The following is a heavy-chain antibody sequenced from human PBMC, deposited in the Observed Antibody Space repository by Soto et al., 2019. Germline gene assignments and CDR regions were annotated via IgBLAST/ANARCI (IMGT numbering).Heavy chain of an antibody. CDR3: ARDYVWGSYRYTSYYFDY. CDR2: TYYRSKWYN. CDR1: GDSVSSNSAT. D-gene: IGHD3-16*02. V-gene: IGHV6-1*01. Sequence: PSQTLSLTCAISGDSVSSNSATWNWIRQSPSRGLEWLGRTYYRSKWYNDYAVSVKSRITINPDTSTNQFSLQLNSVTPADTAVYYCARDYVWGSYRYTSYYFDYWGQGTLVTVSS. J-gene: IGHJ4*02.